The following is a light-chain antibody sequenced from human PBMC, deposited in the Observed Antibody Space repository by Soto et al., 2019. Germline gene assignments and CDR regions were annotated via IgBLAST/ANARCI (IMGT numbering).Light chain of an antibody. CDR1: SSNIGSNT. J-gene: IGLJ3*02. V-gene: IGLV1-44*01. CDR3: AAWDDSLNGVV. CDR2: TIN. Sequence: QSVLTQPHSASGTPGQRVTISCSGSSSNIGSNTVNWYQQLPGTAPKLLIYTINQRPSGVPDRFSGSRSGTSASLAISGLQSEDEAHYYCAAWDDSLNGVVFGGGTKLTVL.